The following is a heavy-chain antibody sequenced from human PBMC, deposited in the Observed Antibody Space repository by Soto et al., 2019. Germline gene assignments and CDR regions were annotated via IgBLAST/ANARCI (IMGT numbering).Heavy chain of an antibody. Sequence: SETLSLTCTVSGGSISSGGYYWSWIRQHPGKGLEWIGYIYYSGSTYYNPSLKSRVTISVDTSKNQFSLKLSSVTAADTAVYYCAILPGGTYYGMDVWCQGTTVTVSS. CDR1: GGSISSGGYY. J-gene: IGHJ6*02. CDR2: IYYSGST. D-gene: IGHD1-1*01. V-gene: IGHV4-31*03. CDR3: AILPGGTYYGMDV.